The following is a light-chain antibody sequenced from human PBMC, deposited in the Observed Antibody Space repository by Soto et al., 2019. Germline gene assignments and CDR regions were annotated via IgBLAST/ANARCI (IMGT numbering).Light chain of an antibody. CDR2: AAS. CDR1: QSVRSN. V-gene: IGKV3-15*01. Sequence: VMTQSPATLSVSPGERATLSCRSSQSVRSNLAWYQQNPGQAPRLLIYAASTRATGVPVRFSGGGSGTEFTLTISSLQSEDLAIYYCQQYDNWPSITFGQGTRLEIK. CDR3: QQYDNWPSIT. J-gene: IGKJ5*01.